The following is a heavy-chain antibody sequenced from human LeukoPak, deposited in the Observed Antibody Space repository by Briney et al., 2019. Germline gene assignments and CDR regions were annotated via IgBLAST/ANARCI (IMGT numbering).Heavy chain of an antibody. CDR2: IGGSDNIV. J-gene: IGHJ5*02. CDR3: AREAVAGAFDL. D-gene: IGHD6-19*01. Sequence: GGSLRLSCATSGFNLNEFYMSWIRQAPGKGLEWVADIGGSDNIVSYGESVRGRFAISRDFATDSLYLQMDSLRAEDTAVYYCAREAVAGAFDLWGQGTLVTVSS. CDR1: GFNLNEFY. V-gene: IGHV3-11*01.